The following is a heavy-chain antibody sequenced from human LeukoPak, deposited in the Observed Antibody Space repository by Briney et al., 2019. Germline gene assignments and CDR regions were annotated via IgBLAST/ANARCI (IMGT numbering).Heavy chain of an antibody. V-gene: IGHV3-30*18. CDR1: GFTFSSYG. J-gene: IGHJ4*02. Sequence: PGGSLRLSCAASGFTFSSYGMYWVRQAPGKGLEWVAVISYDGSNKYYADSVKGRFTISRDNSKNTLYLQMNSLRAEDTAVYYCAKGLGESPVSGNWGQGTLVTVSS. D-gene: IGHD3-10*01. CDR3: AKGLGESPVSGN. CDR2: ISYDGSNK.